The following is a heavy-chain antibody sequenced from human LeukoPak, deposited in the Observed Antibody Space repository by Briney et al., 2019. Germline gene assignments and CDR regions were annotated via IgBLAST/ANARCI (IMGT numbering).Heavy chain of an antibody. D-gene: IGHD3-22*01. Sequence: SETLSLTCTVSGGSISSGGYYWSWIRQHPGKGLEWIGYIYYSGSTYYNPSLKSRVTISVDTSKNQFSLKLSSVTAADTAVYYCARGGANYYDSSGPDYWGQGTLVTVSS. J-gene: IGHJ4*02. V-gene: IGHV4-31*03. CDR2: IYYSGST. CDR1: GGSISSGGYY. CDR3: ARGGANYYDSSGPDY.